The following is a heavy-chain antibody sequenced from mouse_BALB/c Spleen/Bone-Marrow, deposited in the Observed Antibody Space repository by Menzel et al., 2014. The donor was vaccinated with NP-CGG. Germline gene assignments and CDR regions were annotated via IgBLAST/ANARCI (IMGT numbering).Heavy chain of an antibody. D-gene: IGHD2-1*01. J-gene: IGHJ3*01. Sequence: EVQGVESGGGLVQPGGSRKLSCAASGFTFSSFGKHWVRQAPEKGLEWVAYISSGSSTIYYADTVKGRFTISRDNPKNTLFLQMTSLRSEDTAMYYCARGGNYAWFAYWGQGTLVTVSA. V-gene: IGHV5-17*02. CDR1: GFTFSSFG. CDR2: ISSGSSTI. CDR3: ARGGNYAWFAY.